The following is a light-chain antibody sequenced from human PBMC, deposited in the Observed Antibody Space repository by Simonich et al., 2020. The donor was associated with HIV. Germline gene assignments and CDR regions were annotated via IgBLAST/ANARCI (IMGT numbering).Light chain of an antibody. Sequence: DIVMTQSPDSLAVSLGERATINCKSSQSVLYNSNNKNYLVWYQQKPGQPPKLLIYWASTRESGVPDRFRGSGSGTDFPLTISSLQAEDVAVYYCQQYYSTPRTFGQGTKVEIK. J-gene: IGKJ1*01. CDR2: WAS. V-gene: IGKV4-1*01. CDR3: QQYYSTPRT. CDR1: QSVLYNSNNKNY.